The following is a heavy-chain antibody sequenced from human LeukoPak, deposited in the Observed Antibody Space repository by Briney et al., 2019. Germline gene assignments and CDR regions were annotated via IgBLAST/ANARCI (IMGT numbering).Heavy chain of an antibody. CDR1: GFTFSNYA. J-gene: IGHJ4*02. CDR2: ISDSGRST. V-gene: IGHV3-23*01. CDR3: AKLLRDASGYYSDY. Sequence: PGGSPRLSCAASGFTFSNYAMSWVRQAPGRGLEWVSTISDSGRSTYYSDSVKGRFTISRDNSMNTLYLQMNSLRAEDTAVYYCAKLLRDASGYYSDYWGQGTLVSVSS. D-gene: IGHD3-22*01.